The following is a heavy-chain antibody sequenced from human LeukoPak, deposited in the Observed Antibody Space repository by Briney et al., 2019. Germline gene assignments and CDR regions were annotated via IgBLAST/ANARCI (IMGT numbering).Heavy chain of an antibody. CDR3: AKADDYGDSVSPFDY. J-gene: IGHJ4*02. V-gene: IGHV3-9*01. D-gene: IGHD4-17*01. CDR2: INWNSGKK. Sequence: GGSLRLSCAASGFSFDDYAMHWVRQAPGKGLEWVSSINWNSGKKDYADSVKGRFTISRDNAKNSLYLQMNSLRAEDTALYYCAKADDYGDSVSPFDYWGQGTLVTVSS. CDR1: GFSFDDYA.